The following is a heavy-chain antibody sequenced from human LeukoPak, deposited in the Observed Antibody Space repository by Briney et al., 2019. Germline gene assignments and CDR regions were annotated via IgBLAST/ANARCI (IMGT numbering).Heavy chain of an antibody. D-gene: IGHD6-19*01. Sequence: SETLSLTCTVSGGSISSYYWSWIRQPPGKGLEWIGYIYYSGSTNYNPSLKSRVTISVDTSKNQFSLKLSSVTAADTAVYYCARDELQSSGLHNWGQGTLVTVSS. J-gene: IGHJ4*02. CDR2: IYYSGST. CDR1: GGSISSYY. CDR3: ARDELQSSGLHN. V-gene: IGHV4-59*01.